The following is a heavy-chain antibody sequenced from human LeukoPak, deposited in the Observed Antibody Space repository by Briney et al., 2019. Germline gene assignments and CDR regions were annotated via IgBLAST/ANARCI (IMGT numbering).Heavy chain of an antibody. J-gene: IGHJ4*02. D-gene: IGHD3-22*01. Sequence: GGSLRLSCAASRFTFSSYGMHRVRQTPGKGLEWVAFIRHDGSYQQYADSVKGRFTVSRDNSKDTVYLQMSSLRTEDTAVYYCAKNRDSSDYPRDFDYWGQGSLVTVSS. CDR2: IRHDGSYQ. CDR3: AKNRDSSDYPRDFDY. CDR1: RFTFSSYG. V-gene: IGHV3-30*02.